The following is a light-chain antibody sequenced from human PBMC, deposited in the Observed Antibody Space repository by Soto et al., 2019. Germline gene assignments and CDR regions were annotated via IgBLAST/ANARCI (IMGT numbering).Light chain of an antibody. CDR2: EVG. CDR3: SSYTNTNTYV. J-gene: IGLJ1*01. V-gene: IGLV2-14*01. Sequence: QSALTQPASVSGSPGQSITISCTGTSSDVGGYIFVSWYQQHQGKAPKLIIYEVGNRPSGVSNRFSGSKSGNTASLTISGLQTEDEADYFCSSYTNTNTYVFGPGTKVTVL. CDR1: SSDVGGYIF.